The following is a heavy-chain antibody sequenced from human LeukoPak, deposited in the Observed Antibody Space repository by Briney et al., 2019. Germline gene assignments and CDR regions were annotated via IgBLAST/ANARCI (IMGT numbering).Heavy chain of an antibody. D-gene: IGHD1-26*01. Sequence: PGGSLRLSCAASGFTFSSYSMNWVRQAPGKGLEWVSYISRGSSTIYYADSVKGRFTISRDNAKNSLYLQMNSLRAEDTAVYYCARDVGSYSFDPRGQGTLVTVSS. CDR3: ARDVGSYSFDP. V-gene: IGHV3-48*04. J-gene: IGHJ5*02. CDR2: ISRGSSTI. CDR1: GFTFSSYS.